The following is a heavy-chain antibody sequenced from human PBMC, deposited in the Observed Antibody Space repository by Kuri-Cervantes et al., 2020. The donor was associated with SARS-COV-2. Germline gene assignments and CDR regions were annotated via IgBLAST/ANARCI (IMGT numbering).Heavy chain of an antibody. CDR1: GFTFSSYA. J-gene: IGHJ4*02. V-gene: IGHV4-39*01. CDR2: IYYSGST. Sequence: GSLRLSCAASGFTFSSYAMSWVRQAPGKGLEWIGSIYYSGSTYYNPSLKSRVTISVDTSKNQFSLMLSSVTAADTAVYYCASIGNCSSTSCFVGRGDYWGQGTLVTVSS. CDR3: ASIGNCSSTSCFVGRGDY. D-gene: IGHD2-2*01.